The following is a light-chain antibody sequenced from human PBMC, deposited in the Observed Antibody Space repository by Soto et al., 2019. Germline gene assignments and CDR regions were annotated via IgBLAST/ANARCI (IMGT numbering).Light chain of an antibody. J-gene: IGKJ5*01. CDR1: QSASSSY. CDR2: GAS. CDR3: QQYKNWPIT. V-gene: IGKV3-20*01. Sequence: ESVLSSSRRTLYFTPGERVTLSCRASQSASSSYLAWYQQKPGQAPRLLIYGASSRATGIPDRFSGSGSGTEFTLTISSLQSEDFAVYYCQQYKNWPITFAQGTRLAI.